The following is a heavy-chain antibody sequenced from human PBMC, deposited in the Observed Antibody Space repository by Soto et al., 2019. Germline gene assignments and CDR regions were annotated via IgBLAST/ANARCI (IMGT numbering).Heavy chain of an antibody. Sequence: SETLSLTCTVSGGSVSSGSYYWSWIRQPPGQGLEWIGYIYYSGSTNYNSSLKSRVTISVDTSKNQFSLKLSSVTAADTAVYYCARDGLDRSGYYPYYYYYGMDVWGQGTTVTVSS. CDR3: ARDGLDRSGYYPYYYYYGMDV. CDR1: GGSVSSGSYY. D-gene: IGHD3-22*01. CDR2: IYYSGST. J-gene: IGHJ6*02. V-gene: IGHV4-61*01.